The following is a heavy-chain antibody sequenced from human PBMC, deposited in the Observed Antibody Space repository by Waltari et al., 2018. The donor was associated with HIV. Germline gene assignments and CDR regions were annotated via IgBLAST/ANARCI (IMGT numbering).Heavy chain of an antibody. J-gene: IGHJ4*02. CDR2: INGYNGDT. CDR1: GYPFDGYG. CDR3: ARDRSNSDY. V-gene: IGHV1-18*01. Sequence: VQLVQSGAEVKKPGDSVKVSCKASGYPFDGYGISWVRQAPGQGLEWMGWINGYNGDTKCAQNFQGRVTMTTDKSTATAYMDLRSLRSDDTAVYYCARDRSNSDYWGQGTLVTVSS. D-gene: IGHD1-26*01.